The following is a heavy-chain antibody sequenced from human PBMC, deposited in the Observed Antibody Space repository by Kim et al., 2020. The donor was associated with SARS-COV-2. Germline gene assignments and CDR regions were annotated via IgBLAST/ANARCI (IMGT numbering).Heavy chain of an antibody. CDR3: ARRVAGHDAHWYFDL. D-gene: IGHD6-19*01. CDR2: INHSGST. V-gene: IGHV4-34*01. J-gene: IGHJ2*01. CDR1: GGSFSGYY. Sequence: SETLSLTCAVYGGSFSGYYWSWIRQPPGKGLEWIGEINHSGSTNYNPSLKSRVTISVDTSKNQFSLKLSSVTAADTAVYYCARRVAGHDAHWYFDLWCRGTLVTVSS.